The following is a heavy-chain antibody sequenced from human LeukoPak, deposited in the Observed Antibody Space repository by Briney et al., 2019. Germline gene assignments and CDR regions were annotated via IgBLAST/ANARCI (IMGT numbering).Heavy chain of an antibody. D-gene: IGHD3-22*01. CDR2: ISYDGSNK. V-gene: IGHV3-30*18. CDR3: AKSKAHYYDSSGYWYYFDY. J-gene: IGHJ4*02. Sequence: PGGSLRLSCAASGFTFSSYGMHWVRQAPGKGLEWVAVISYDGSNKYYADSVKGRLTISRDNSKNTLYLQMNSLRAEDTAVYYCAKSKAHYYDSSGYWYYFDYWGQGTLVTVSS. CDR1: GFTFSSYG.